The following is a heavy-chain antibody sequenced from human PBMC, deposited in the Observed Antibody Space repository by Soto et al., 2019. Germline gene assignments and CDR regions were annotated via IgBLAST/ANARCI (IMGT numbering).Heavy chain of an antibody. J-gene: IGHJ6*02. D-gene: IGHD2-2*02. CDR3: ARVPAAILGYYYYGMDV. CDR2: IIPIFGTA. Sequence: QVQLVQSGAEVKKPGSSVKVSCKASGGTFSSYAISWVRQAPGQGLEWMGGIIPIFGTANYAQKFQGRVTITADESTSKAYMELSSLRSEDTAVYYCARVPAAILGYYYYGMDVWGQGTTVTVSS. V-gene: IGHV1-69*01. CDR1: GGTFSSYA.